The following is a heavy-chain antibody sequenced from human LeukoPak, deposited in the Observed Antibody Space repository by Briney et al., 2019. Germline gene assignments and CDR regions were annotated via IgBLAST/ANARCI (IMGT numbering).Heavy chain of an antibody. CDR3: ATGASKVTTDFANY. D-gene: IGHD4-17*01. CDR2: IDPSDSYT. Sequence: EESLLISCKGSGHSFTNYWVSWVRQMPGKGLEWMGRIDPSDSYTKYSPSFEGHVTISVDKSISTAFLQWNSLKASDSAMYYCATGASKVTTDFANYWGHGTQVAVSS. J-gene: IGHJ4*01. V-gene: IGHV5-10-1*01. CDR1: GHSFTNYW.